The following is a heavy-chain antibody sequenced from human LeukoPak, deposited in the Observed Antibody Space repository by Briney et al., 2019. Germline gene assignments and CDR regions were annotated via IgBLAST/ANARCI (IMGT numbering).Heavy chain of an antibody. CDR1: GYTFTSEY. CDR2: INPSDGRT. J-gene: IGHJ4*02. V-gene: IGHV1-46*01. Sequence: ASVKVSCKASGYTFTSEYIHWVRQAPGQGLEWLGIINPSDGRTTYPPNFQDRVALTRDMSTSTVYMELSGLRSEDTALYYCARGSRFLDFWGQGTLVTVSS. D-gene: IGHD2-2*01. CDR3: ARGSRFLDF.